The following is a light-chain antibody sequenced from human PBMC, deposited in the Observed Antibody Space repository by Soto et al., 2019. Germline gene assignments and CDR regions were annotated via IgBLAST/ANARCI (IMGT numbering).Light chain of an antibody. CDR1: SSNIGSNT. CDR2: SNN. V-gene: IGLV1-44*01. J-gene: IGLJ1*01. Sequence: QSSLTQPPSASGTPGQRVTISCSGSSSNIGSNTVNWYQQLPGTAPKLLIYSNNQRPSGVPDRFSGSKSGTSASLAISGLQAEDEADYYCAAWDDSMNGRSYVLGHGTKVTVL. CDR3: AAWDDSMNGRSYV.